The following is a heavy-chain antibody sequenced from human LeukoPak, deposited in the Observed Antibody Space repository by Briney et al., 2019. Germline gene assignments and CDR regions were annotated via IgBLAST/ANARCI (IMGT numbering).Heavy chain of an antibody. CDR3: ARRATTERGHSYGLDF. Sequence: GGSLRLSCAASGFPFDDYGMLWVRQGPGKGLEWVSSIGSSGSYIYYADSLTGRFTISRDNAKNSLYLQMNSLRAEDTAMYYCARRATTERGHSYGLDFWGQGTLVTVSS. CDR2: IGSSGSYI. CDR1: GFPFDDYG. J-gene: IGHJ4*02. D-gene: IGHD5-18*01. V-gene: IGHV3-21*01.